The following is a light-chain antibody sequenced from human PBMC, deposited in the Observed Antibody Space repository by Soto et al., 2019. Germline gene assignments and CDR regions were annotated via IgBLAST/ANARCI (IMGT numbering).Light chain of an antibody. CDR1: VGFYGL. CDR3: SLDAGSSIYV. CDR2: DVS. Sequence: QSALTRPASVSGSPGQSITMSCTDVGFYGLVSWYQQHPGKVPKLMICDVSKRPSGVSERFSGSKSGNTAYLTISALQADDEADYYCSLDAGSSIYVFGTGTKVTVL. V-gene: IGLV2-23*02. J-gene: IGLJ1*01.